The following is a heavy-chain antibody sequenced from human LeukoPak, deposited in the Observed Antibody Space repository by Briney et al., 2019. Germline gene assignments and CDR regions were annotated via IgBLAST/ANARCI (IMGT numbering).Heavy chain of an antibody. Sequence: SETLSLTCSVSGGSITSYYWSWIRQPPGKGLGWLGHIHTNGSTNDNPSLKSRVTISVDTSKKQFSLKLSSVTAADTAVYYCARLAYGFWGGPEGEYFDYWGQGTLVTVSS. CDR2: IHTNGST. V-gene: IGHV4-4*09. J-gene: IGHJ4*02. D-gene: IGHD3-3*01. CDR3: ARLAYGFWGGPEGEYFDY. CDR1: GGSITSYY.